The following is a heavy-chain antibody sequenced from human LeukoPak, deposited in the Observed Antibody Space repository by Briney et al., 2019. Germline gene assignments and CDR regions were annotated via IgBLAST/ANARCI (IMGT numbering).Heavy chain of an antibody. Sequence: TLSLTCTLSGGSISSFYWSGIRPPPGNGLEWIWYFYFSGSINYNPSLHRRVTIAVDTSTTQFSLKLSAVTAPDTAVYYCAREPYTGPGAHLFDYWGQGTLVTVSS. D-gene: IGHD1-1*01. CDR3: AREPYTGPGAHLFDY. J-gene: IGHJ4*02. V-gene: IGHV4-59*01. CDR1: GGSISSFY. CDR2: FYFSGSI.